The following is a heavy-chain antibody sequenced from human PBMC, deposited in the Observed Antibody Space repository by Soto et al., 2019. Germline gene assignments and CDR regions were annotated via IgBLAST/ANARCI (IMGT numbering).Heavy chain of an antibody. CDR3: AKGKQLWLLTPAGMDV. Sequence: ASVKVSCKASGGTFSSYAISWVRQAPGQGLEWMGGIIPIFGTANYAQKFQGRVTITADESTSTAYMELSSLRSEDTAVYYCAKGKQLWLLTPAGMDVWGQGTTVTVSS. V-gene: IGHV1-69*13. CDR1: GGTFSSYA. J-gene: IGHJ6*02. CDR2: IIPIFGTA. D-gene: IGHD5-18*01.